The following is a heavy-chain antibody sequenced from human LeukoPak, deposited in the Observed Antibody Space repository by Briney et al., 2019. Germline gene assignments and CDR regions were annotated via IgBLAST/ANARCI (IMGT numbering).Heavy chain of an antibody. Sequence: GGSLRLSCAASGFTFSNYWMHWVRQAPGKGLVWVSRIDGDGTTANYAESVKGRFTISRDNANNTLYLQMNSLRAEDTAVYYCAELGITMIGGVWGKGTTVTISS. J-gene: IGHJ6*04. D-gene: IGHD3-10*02. V-gene: IGHV3-74*01. CDR2: IDGDGTTA. CDR1: GFTFSNYW. CDR3: AELGITMIGGV.